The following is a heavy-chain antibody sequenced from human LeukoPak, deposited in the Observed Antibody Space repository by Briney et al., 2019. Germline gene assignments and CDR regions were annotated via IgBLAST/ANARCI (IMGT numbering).Heavy chain of an antibody. CDR3: ASLNPASGMRDV. J-gene: IGHJ6*02. D-gene: IGHD3-10*01. CDR2: LYKSGGT. Sequence: SETLSLTCTVFGASISSYHWSWIRQPPGKGLEWIGDLYKSGGTSYNASLKSRVTVSVNTTKKQVSLKVSSVTAVDTAVYYCASLNPASGMRDVWGQGTTVTVTS. CDR1: GASISSYH. V-gene: IGHV4-59*08.